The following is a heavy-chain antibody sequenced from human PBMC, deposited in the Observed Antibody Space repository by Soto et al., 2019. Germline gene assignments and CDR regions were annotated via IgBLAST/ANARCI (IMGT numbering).Heavy chain of an antibody. CDR3: ARDPPGLCSSSFDF. J-gene: IGHJ4*02. D-gene: IGHD6-6*01. V-gene: IGHV3-66*01. CDR1: GFTVNSNY. Sequence: EVQLVESGGGLVQPGGSLRLSCAASGFTVNSNYMSWFRQAPGKGLECVSVVHPGGTTSYADSVKGRFTVSRDNSKNIPYLRMNALRGEDTAVYYCARDPPGLCSSSFDFWGQGTLVTVSS. CDR2: VHPGGTT.